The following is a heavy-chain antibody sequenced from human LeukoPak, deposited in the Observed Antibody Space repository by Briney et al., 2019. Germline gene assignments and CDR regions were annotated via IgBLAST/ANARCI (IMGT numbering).Heavy chain of an antibody. D-gene: IGHD5/OR15-5a*01. Sequence: GGSLRLSCAASGFTFSSYAMHWVRQAPGKGLEWVAVISFDGSNKYYADSVEGRFTISRDNSKNTLYLQMNSLRAEDTAVYYCAKDRFSVLYYMDVWGKGTTVTVSS. V-gene: IGHV3-30-3*01. CDR3: AKDRFSVLYYMDV. J-gene: IGHJ6*03. CDR2: ISFDGSNK. CDR1: GFTFSSYA.